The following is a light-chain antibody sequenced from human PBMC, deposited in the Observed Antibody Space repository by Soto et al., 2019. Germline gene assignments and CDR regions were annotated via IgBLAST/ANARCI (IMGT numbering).Light chain of an antibody. J-gene: IGLJ3*02. CDR2: RNS. V-gene: IGLV1-40*01. Sequence: QSVLTQPPSVSGAPGQRVTISCTGSSSNIGAGYDVHWYHHLPGTAPKLIIYRNSHRPSGVPDRFSGSKSGTSSSLAITGLQAEDEADYYCQSYDNSLSAWVFGGETKVTVL. CDR3: QSYDNSLSAWV. CDR1: SSNIGAGYD.